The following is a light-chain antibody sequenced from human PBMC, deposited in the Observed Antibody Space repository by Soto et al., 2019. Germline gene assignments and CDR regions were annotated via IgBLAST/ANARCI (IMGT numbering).Light chain of an antibody. CDR2: DVS. CDR1: SSDVGGYNY. J-gene: IGLJ3*02. V-gene: IGLV2-11*01. Sequence: QSALTQPRSVSGSPGQSVTISCIGTSSDVGGYNYVSWYQQHPGKAPKLMIYDVSERPSGVPDRFSGSKSGNTASLTISGLQAEDEADYYCCSYAGTYWVFGGGTKLTVL. CDR3: CSYAGTYWV.